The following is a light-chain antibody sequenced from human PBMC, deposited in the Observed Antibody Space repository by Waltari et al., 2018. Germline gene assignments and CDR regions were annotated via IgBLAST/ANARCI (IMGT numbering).Light chain of an antibody. CDR1: QTINNYS. CDR3: QQYDGSVLT. CDR2: GAS. V-gene: IGKV3-20*01. J-gene: IGKJ4*01. Sequence: LLTQSPDTLSFSPGQRATLSCRASQTINNYSLGWYQQKPGQAPKLIIHGASSRATAFPDRFSGSGSGTDFTLTISSLKPEDSAVYYCQQYDGSVLTFGGGTKVEI.